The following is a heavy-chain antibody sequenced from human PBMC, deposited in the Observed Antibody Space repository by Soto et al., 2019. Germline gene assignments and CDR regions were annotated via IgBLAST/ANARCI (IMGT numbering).Heavy chain of an antibody. CDR1: GFTFSSYW. J-gene: IGHJ5*01. CDR3: ARDHPSGWFDY. V-gene: IGHV3-7*05. CDR2: IKQDGSEK. D-gene: IGHD6-19*01. Sequence: GGSLRLSCAASGFTFSSYWMSWVRQAPGKGLEWVANIKQDGSEKYYVDSVKGRFTISRDNAKNSLYLQMNSLRAEDTAVYYSARDHPSGWFDYWGQGTLVTVSP.